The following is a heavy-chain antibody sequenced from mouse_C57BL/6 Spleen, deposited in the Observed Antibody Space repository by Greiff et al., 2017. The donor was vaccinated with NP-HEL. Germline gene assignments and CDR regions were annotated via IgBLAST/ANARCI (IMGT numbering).Heavy chain of an antibody. CDR1: GYTFTSYW. CDR2: IYPGSGST. D-gene: IGHD1-1*01. Sequence: QVQLQQPGAELVKPGASVKMSCKASGYTFTSYWITWVKQRPGQGLEWIGDIYPGSGSTNYNEKFKSKATLTVDTSSSTAYMQLSSLTSEDSAVYYCARIPITTVVARGFFDYWGQGTTLTVSS. V-gene: IGHV1-55*01. CDR3: ARIPITTVVARGFFDY. J-gene: IGHJ2*01.